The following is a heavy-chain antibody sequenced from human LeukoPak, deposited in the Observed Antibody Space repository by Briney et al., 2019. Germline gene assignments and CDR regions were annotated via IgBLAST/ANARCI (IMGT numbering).Heavy chain of an antibody. CDR3: ARTKLALDAFDI. J-gene: IGHJ3*02. CDR1: GGSISSYY. Sequence: PSETLSLTCTVSGGSISSYYWSWIRQPPGKGLEWIGYIYYSGSTNYNPSLKSRVTISVDTSKNQFSLKLSSVTAADTAVYYCARTKLALDAFDIRGQGTMVTVSS. D-gene: IGHD6-13*01. V-gene: IGHV4-59*01. CDR2: IYYSGST.